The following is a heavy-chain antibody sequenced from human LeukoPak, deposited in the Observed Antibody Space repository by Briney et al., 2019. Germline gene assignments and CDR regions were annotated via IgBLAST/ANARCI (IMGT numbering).Heavy chain of an antibody. CDR2: IRYDGSNK. J-gene: IGHJ4*02. D-gene: IGHD3-3*01. Sequence: AGGSLRLSCAASGFNFSDFWMTRVRQAPGKGLEWVAFIRYDGSNKYYADSVKGRFTISRDNSKNTLYLQMNSLRAEDTAVYYCAKGITITTKFDYWGQGTLVTVSS. V-gene: IGHV3-30*02. CDR1: GFNFSDFW. CDR3: AKGITITTKFDY.